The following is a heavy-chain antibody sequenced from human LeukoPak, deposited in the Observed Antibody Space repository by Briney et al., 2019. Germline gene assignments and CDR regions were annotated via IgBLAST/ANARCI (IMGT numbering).Heavy chain of an antibody. CDR1: GDSISSYY. D-gene: IGHD4-11*01. Sequence: SETLSLTCTVSGDSISSYYWSWIRQPPGKGLEWIGHIHYSGNINYDPSLKSRVTISLDTSKTQFSLKLTSVTAADTAVYYCARVSYNNYAYRFGYWGQGTLVTVSS. CDR3: ARVSYNNYAYRFGY. J-gene: IGHJ4*02. CDR2: IHYSGNI. V-gene: IGHV4-59*01.